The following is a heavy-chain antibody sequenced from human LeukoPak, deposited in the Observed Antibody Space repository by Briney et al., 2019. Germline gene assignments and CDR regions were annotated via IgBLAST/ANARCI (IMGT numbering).Heavy chain of an antibody. V-gene: IGHV5-51*01. D-gene: IGHD2-2*01. CDR3: ARLGCSSTSCYPYYYYYYGMDV. J-gene: IGHJ6*02. CDR1: GYSFTSYW. CDR2: IYPGDSDT. Sequence: GESLKISCKGSGYSFTSYWIGWVRQMPGKGLEWMGMIYPGDSDTRYSPSFQGQVTISADKSISTAYLQWSSLKASDTAMYYCARLGCSSTSCYPYYYYYYGMDVWGQGTTVTVSS.